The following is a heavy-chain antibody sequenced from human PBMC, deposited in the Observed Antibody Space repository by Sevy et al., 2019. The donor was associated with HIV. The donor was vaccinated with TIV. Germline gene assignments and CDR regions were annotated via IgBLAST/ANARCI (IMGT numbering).Heavy chain of an antibody. CDR3: ARGPPLTIFWSYYYYGMDV. J-gene: IGHJ6*02. Sequence: GGSLRLSCAASGFTFSSYWMSWVRQAPGKGLEWVANIKQDGSEKYYVDSVKGRFTISRDNAKNPLYLQMNSLRAEDTAVYYCARGPPLTIFWSYYYYGMDVWGQGTTVTVSS. V-gene: IGHV3-7*01. CDR1: GFTFSSYW. CDR2: IKQDGSEK. D-gene: IGHD3-9*01.